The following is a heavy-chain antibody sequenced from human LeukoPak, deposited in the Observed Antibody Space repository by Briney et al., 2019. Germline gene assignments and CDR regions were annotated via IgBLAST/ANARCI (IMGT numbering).Heavy chain of an antibody. V-gene: IGHV3-9*03. CDR1: GFTFDDYA. CDR3: AKSKDWYYFDY. D-gene: IGHD2-21*01. CDR2: ISWNSGSI. J-gene: IGHJ4*02. Sequence: GGSLRLSCAASGFTFDDYAMHLVRQAPGKGLEWVSGISWNSGSIGYADSVKGRFTISRDNAKNSLYLQMNSLRAEDMALYYCAKSKDWYYFDYWGQGTLVTVSS.